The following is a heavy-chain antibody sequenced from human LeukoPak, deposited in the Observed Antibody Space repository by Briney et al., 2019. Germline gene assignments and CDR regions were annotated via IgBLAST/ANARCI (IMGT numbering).Heavy chain of an antibody. J-gene: IGHJ4*02. CDR2: IFYSGST. CDR1: GDSISSYY. V-gene: IGHV4-59*01. CDR3: AGAPTLYYFDS. D-gene: IGHD1-1*01. Sequence: SETLSLTCTVSGDSISSYYWSWIRQPPGKELEWIGYIFYSGSTSYNPSLKSRVTVSLDTPKNQFSLKLTSVTAADTAIYYCAGAPTLYYFDSWGQGTLVTVSS.